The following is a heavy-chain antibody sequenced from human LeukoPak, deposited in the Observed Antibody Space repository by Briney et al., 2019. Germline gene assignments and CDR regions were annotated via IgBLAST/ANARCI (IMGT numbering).Heavy chain of an antibody. J-gene: IGHJ6*03. D-gene: IGHD6-19*01. Sequence: GASVKVSCKASGYTFTSYAMHWVRQAPGQRLEWMGWINAGNGNTKYSQEFQGRVTITRDKSTSTAYMELSSLRSEDTAVYYCARGQQWLVVDYYYYMDVWGKGTTVTVSS. CDR3: ARGQQWLVVDYYYYMDV. V-gene: IGHV1-3*03. CDR1: GYTFTSYA. CDR2: INAGNGNT.